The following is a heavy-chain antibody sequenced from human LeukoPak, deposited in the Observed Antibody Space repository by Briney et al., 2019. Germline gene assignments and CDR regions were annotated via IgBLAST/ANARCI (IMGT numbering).Heavy chain of an antibody. CDR3: ARRAKGSYGSGYYYYYMDV. D-gene: IGHD3-10*01. Sequence: SETLSLTCTVSGGSISSSSYYWGWIRQPPGKGLEWIGSIYYSGSTYYNPSLKSRVTISVDTSKNQFSLKLSSVTAADTAVYYCARRAKGSYGSGYYYYYMDVWGKGTTVTVSS. CDR1: GGSISSSSYY. CDR2: IYYSGST. J-gene: IGHJ6*03. V-gene: IGHV4-39*01.